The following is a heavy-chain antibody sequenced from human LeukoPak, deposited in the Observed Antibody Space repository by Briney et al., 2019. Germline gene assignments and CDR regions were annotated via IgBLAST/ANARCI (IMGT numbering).Heavy chain of an antibody. Sequence: TSETLSLTCTVSGGSVSSGSYYWSWIRQPPGKGLEWIGYIYYSGSTNYNPSLKSRVTISVDTSKNQFSLKLSSVTAADMAVYYCARGLSGGYSYIPYYFDYWGQGTLVTVSS. CDR3: ARGLSGGYSYIPYYFDY. J-gene: IGHJ4*02. CDR1: GGSVSSGSYY. CDR2: IYYSGST. D-gene: IGHD5-18*01. V-gene: IGHV4-61*01.